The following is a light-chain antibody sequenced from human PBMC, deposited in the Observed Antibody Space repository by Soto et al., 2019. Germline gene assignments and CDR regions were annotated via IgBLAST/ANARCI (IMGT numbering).Light chain of an antibody. CDR1: QGVSSNS. J-gene: IGKJ1*01. CDR3: HDYGTSHRT. V-gene: IGKV3-20*01. CDR2: GAS. Sequence: ETVLTQSPATLSLSPGEGATLSCRASQGVSSNSLAWYQQKPGQAPRLLIYGASTRATGIPDRFSGSGSGTDFTLTISRLEPEDFAVYYCHDYGTSHRTFGQGTKVDLK.